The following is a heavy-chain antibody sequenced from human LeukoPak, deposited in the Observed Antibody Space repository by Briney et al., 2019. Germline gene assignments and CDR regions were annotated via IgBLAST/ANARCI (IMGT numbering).Heavy chain of an antibody. CDR3: AREHMTRVTLDY. V-gene: IGHV1-2*02. CDR2: IYPNSGGT. J-gene: IGHJ4*02. D-gene: IGHD4-17*01. CDR1: GYTFTDYY. Sequence: GASVKVSCKASGYTFTDYYVQWVRQAPGQGLEWMGWIYPNSGGTKYAQKFQGRVTMTRDTSISTAYLELSRLRSDDTAVYYCAREHMTRVTLDYWGQGTLVTVSS.